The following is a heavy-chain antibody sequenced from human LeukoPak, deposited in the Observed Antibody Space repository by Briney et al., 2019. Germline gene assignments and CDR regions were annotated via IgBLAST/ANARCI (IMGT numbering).Heavy chain of an antibody. CDR2: ISSSGSTI. J-gene: IGHJ4*02. CDR3: ARDGSRGSGTFDY. V-gene: IGHV3-48*03. D-gene: IGHD3-10*01. Sequence: GGSLRLSCAASAFTFSSYEMNCVRQAPGKGLEWVSYISSSGSTISYADSVKGRFTISRDNAKNSLYLQMNSLRAEDTAVYYCARDGSRGSGTFDYWGQGTLVTVSS. CDR1: AFTFSSYE.